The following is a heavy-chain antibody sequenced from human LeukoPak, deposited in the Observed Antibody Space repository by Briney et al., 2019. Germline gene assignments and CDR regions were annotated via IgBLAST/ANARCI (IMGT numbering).Heavy chain of an antibody. CDR1: GFTFSDHY. J-gene: IGHJ4*02. Sequence: GGSLRLSCAASGFTFSDHYMDWFRQAPVKGLQWVGRSRNKANSYVAEYAAPVKGGFTISRDDSKNSVFLQMDSLKTEDTAVYYCARELAAGPSDHWGQGTLVTVSS. V-gene: IGHV3-72*01. D-gene: IGHD6-13*01. CDR3: ARELAAGPSDH. CDR2: SRNKANSYVA.